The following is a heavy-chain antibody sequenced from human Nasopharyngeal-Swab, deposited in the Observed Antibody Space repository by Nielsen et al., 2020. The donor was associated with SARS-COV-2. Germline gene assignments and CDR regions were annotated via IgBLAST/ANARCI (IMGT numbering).Heavy chain of an antibody. CDR2: INNSGST. CDR1: GSFTGYY. Sequence: GSLRLSCAVYGSFTGYYWTWIRQPPGKGLEWIGEINNSGSTHYNPSLKSRVTISVDTSKNQFSLKLNSVTAADTAVYYCAREVVGGLVDSWGQGTLVTVSS. D-gene: IGHD1-26*01. J-gene: IGHJ4*02. CDR3: AREVVGGLVDS. V-gene: IGHV4-34*01.